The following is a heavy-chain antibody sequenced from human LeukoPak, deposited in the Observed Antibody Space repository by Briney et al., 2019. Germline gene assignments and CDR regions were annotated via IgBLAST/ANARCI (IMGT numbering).Heavy chain of an antibody. J-gene: IGHJ3*02. CDR3: ARRYHDFWSGPLSRRPQGAFDI. CDR1: GYSFTSYW. Sequence: GESLKISCKGSGYSFTSYWIGWVRQMPGKGLEWMGIIYPGDSDTRYSPSFQGQVTISADKSISTAYLQWSSLKASDTAMYYCARRYHDFWSGPLSRRPQGAFDIWGQGTMVTVSS. V-gene: IGHV5-51*01. CDR2: IYPGDSDT. D-gene: IGHD3-3*01.